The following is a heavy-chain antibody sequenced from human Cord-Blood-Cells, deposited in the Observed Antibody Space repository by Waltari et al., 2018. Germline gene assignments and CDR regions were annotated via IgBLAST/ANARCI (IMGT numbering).Heavy chain of an antibody. CDR1: GYSISSGYY. V-gene: IGHV4-38-2*01. CDR3: ARVVEEWLLFDY. Sequence: QVQLQESGPGLVQPSETLSLTCAVSGYSISSGYYGGWIRQPPGKGLEWIGSIYHSGSTYYNPSLKSRVTISVDTSKNQFSLKLSSVTAADTAVYYCARVVEEWLLFDYWGQGTLVTVSS. J-gene: IGHJ4*02. D-gene: IGHD3-3*01. CDR2: IYHSGST.